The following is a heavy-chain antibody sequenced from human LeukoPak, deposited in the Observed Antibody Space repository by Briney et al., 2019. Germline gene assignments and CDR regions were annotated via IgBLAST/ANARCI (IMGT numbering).Heavy chain of an antibody. CDR2: IGGSGGVT. V-gene: IGHV3-23*01. Sequence: GGSLRLSCAASGFTFSTYALTWVRQAPGKGLEWVSTIGGSGGVTYYADSVKGRFTISRDNSKNTLYLQMNSLRAEDTAVYYCAKDGRGGDCTSASCANWFGPWGQGTLVTISS. D-gene: IGHD2-2*01. CDR3: AKDGRGGDCTSASCANWFGP. CDR1: GFTFSTYA. J-gene: IGHJ5*02.